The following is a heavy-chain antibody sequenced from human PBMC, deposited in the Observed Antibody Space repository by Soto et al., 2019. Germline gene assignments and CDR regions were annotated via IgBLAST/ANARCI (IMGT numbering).Heavy chain of an antibody. D-gene: IGHD5-18*01. Sequence: QVQLVESGGGVVQPGRSLRLSCAASGFIFSDYGMHWVRQAPGKGLEWVTLMSYDGSKEYYADSVKGRFTISRDNSKNTLYLQINSLSAEDSAVYYCAKDGRTAAFDYWGQGTLVIVSS. CDR1: GFIFSDYG. CDR2: MSYDGSKE. J-gene: IGHJ4*02. CDR3: AKDGRTAAFDY. V-gene: IGHV3-30*18.